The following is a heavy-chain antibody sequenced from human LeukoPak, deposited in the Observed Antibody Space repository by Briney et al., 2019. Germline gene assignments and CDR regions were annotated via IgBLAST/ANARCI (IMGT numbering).Heavy chain of an antibody. V-gene: IGHV3-48*03. D-gene: IGHD3-10*01. CDR1: GFTFSSYE. CDR2: ISSSGSTI. CDR3: ARDRSYYGSGGLDY. J-gene: IGHJ4*02. Sequence: GGSLGLSCAASGFTFSSYEMNWVRQAPGKGLEWVSYISSSGSTIYYADSVKGRFTISRDNAKNSLYLQMNSLRAEDTAVYYCARDRSYYGSGGLDYWGQGTLVTVSS.